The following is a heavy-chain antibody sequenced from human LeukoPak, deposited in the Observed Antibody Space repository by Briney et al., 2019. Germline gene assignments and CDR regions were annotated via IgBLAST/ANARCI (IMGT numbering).Heavy chain of an antibody. J-gene: IGHJ6*02. Sequence: GGSLRLSCAASGFTFSSYSMSWVRQAPGKGLEWVSSISGSGSSTYYADSVKGRFTISRDNSKDTLYLQMNSLRAEDTAVYYCAKDREYYDILTGYFRAYYYYGMDVWGQGTTVTVSS. CDR2: ISGSGSST. CDR1: GFTFSSYS. D-gene: IGHD3-9*01. V-gene: IGHV3-23*01. CDR3: AKDREYYDILTGYFRAYYYYGMDV.